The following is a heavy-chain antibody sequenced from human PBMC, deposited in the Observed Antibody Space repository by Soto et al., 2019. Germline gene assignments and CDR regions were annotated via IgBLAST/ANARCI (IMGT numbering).Heavy chain of an antibody. D-gene: IGHD3-16*01. CDR3: AKDLGRVPAFDI. V-gene: IGHV3-30*18. Sequence: LRLSCAASGFTFSSYGMHWVRQAPGKGLEWVAVISYDGSNKYYADSVKGRFTISRDNSKNTLYLQMNSLRAEDTAVYYCAKDLGRVPAFDIWGQGTMVTVSS. J-gene: IGHJ3*02. CDR1: GFTFSSYG. CDR2: ISYDGSNK.